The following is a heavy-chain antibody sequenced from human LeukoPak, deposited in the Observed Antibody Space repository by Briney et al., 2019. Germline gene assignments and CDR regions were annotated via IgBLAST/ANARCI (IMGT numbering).Heavy chain of an antibody. D-gene: IGHD3-10*01. Sequence: GGSLRLSCAASGFTFSSYAMSWVRQAPGKGLEWASAISGSGGSTYYADSVKGRFTISRDNSKNTLYLQMNSLRAEDTAVYYCAKDHVGWFGELLPDFDYWGQGTLVTVSS. CDR3: AKDHVGWFGELLPDFDY. CDR1: GFTFSSYA. CDR2: ISGSGGST. J-gene: IGHJ4*02. V-gene: IGHV3-23*01.